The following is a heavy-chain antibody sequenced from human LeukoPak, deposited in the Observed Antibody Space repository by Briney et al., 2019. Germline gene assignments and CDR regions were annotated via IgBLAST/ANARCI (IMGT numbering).Heavy chain of an antibody. CDR2: INPNSGGA. CDR3: ARGKTYYDISKDAFDI. V-gene: IGHV1-2*02. D-gene: IGHD3-22*01. Sequence: ASVKVSCKASGYTFTGYYMHWIRQAPGQGLEWVGWINPNSGGADYGQKFQGRVTMTRDTSISTAYMEVSRLRYDDTAIYYCARGKTYYDISKDAFDIWGQGTMVTVSS. J-gene: IGHJ3*02. CDR1: GYTFTGYY.